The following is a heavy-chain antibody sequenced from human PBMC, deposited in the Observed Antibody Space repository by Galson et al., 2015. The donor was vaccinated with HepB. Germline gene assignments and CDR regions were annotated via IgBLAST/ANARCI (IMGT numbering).Heavy chain of an antibody. CDR2: ISSSCSYI. J-gene: IGHJ6*02. CDR1: GFTFSSYS. D-gene: IGHD1-26*01. Sequence: SLRLSCAASGFTFSSYSMNWVRQAPGKGLEWVSSISSSCSYIYYADSVKGRFTISRDNAKNSLYLQMNSLRAEDTAVYYCASRPGGSYYYYGMDVWGQGTTVTVSS. CDR3: ASRPGGSYYYYGMDV. V-gene: IGHV3-21*01.